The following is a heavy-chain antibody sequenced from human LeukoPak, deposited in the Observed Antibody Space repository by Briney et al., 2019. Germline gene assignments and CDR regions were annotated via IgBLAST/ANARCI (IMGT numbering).Heavy chain of an antibody. D-gene: IGHD6-13*01. CDR2: IYHSGST. J-gene: IGHJ4*02. V-gene: IGHV4-4*02. CDR3: ASFRGEMNIAALDY. Sequence: PSETLSLTCAVSGGSISSSNWWSWVRQPPGKGLEWIGEIYHSGSTNYNPSLKSRATISVDKSKNQFSLKLSSVTAADTAVYYCASFRGEMNIAALDYWGQGTLVTVSS. CDR1: GGSISSSNW.